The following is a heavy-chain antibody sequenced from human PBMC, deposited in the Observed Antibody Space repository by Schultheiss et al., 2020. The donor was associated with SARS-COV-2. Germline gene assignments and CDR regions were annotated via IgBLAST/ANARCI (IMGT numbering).Heavy chain of an antibody. CDR1: GGSISNYY. CDR3: ARGTGDSTEYYAYGLDV. CDR2: IYYSGTT. Sequence: SETLSLTCTVSGGSISNYYWSWIRQHPGKGLECFGYIYYSGTTYYNPSLKSRLTLSRDTSKNQFSLSLRSVTAADTAVYYCARGTGDSTEYYAYGLDVWGRGTTVTVSS. D-gene: IGHD7-27*01. V-gene: IGHV4-59*06. J-gene: IGHJ6*02.